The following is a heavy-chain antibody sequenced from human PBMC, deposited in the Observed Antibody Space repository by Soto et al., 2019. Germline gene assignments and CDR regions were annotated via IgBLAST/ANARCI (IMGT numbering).Heavy chain of an antibody. CDR1: GFTFSNFG. J-gene: IGHJ4*02. Sequence: PGGSLRLSCAASGFTFSNFGMHWVRQAPGKGLEWVAVIWHDGKEKYYADSAKGRSTISRDNSKNTLYLQMNSLRAEDTAVYYCLRDPGQDEAMDYWGQGTLVTVSS. V-gene: IGHV3-33*01. CDR2: IWHDGKEK. CDR3: LRDPGQDEAMDY.